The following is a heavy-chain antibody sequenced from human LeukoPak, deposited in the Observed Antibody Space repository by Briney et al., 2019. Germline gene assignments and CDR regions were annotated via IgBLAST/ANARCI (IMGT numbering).Heavy chain of an antibody. D-gene: IGHD2-2*01. V-gene: IGHV4-34*01. CDR3: ARGRLIVVVPAATINWFDP. CDR1: GGSFSGYY. Sequence: PSETLSLTCAVYGGSFSGYYWSWIRQPPGKGLEWIGEINHSGNINYNPSLKSRVTISVDTSKNQFSLKLSSVTAADTAVYYCARGRLIVVVPAATINWFDPWGQGTLVTVSS. CDR2: INHSGNI. J-gene: IGHJ5*02.